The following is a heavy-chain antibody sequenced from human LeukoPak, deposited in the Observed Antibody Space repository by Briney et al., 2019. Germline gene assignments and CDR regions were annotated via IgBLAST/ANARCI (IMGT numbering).Heavy chain of an antibody. CDR1: GGSISSSTYY. J-gene: IGHJ4*02. D-gene: IGHD3-22*01. V-gene: IGHV4-39*01. CDR2: INYSGST. CDR3: ARASRWDYYDSSGYSKYYFDY. Sequence: PSETLSLTCTVSGGSISSSTYYWAWIRQPPGKGLEWIGSINYSGSTNYNPSLKSRVTISVDTSKNQLSLKLSSVTAADTAVYYCARASRWDYYDSSGYSKYYFDYWGQGTLVTVSS.